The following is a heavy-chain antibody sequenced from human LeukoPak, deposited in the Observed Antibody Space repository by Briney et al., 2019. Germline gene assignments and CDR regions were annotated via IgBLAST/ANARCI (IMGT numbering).Heavy chain of an antibody. Sequence: SETLSRTCAVYGGSFSGYYWSWIRQPPGKGLEWIGEINHSGSTNYNPSLKSRVTISVDTSKNQFSLKLSSVTAADTAVYYCAVGTGYRNYYYYGMDVWGQGTTVTVSS. CDR1: GGSFSGYY. CDR3: AVGTGYRNYYYYGMDV. CDR2: INHSGST. D-gene: IGHD3/OR15-3a*01. V-gene: IGHV4-34*01. J-gene: IGHJ6*02.